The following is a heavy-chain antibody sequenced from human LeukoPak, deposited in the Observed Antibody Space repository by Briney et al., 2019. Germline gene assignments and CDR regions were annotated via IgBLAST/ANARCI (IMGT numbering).Heavy chain of an antibody. CDR2: ISSSGNS. J-gene: IGHJ5*02. D-gene: IGHD3-3*01. CDR1: GDSISDFY. V-gene: IGHV4-59*01. Sequence: SETLSLTCTVSGDSISDFYWTWIRQTPGKGLEWIGFISSSGNSNYSPSLESRVSLSLDTSKSQFSLSLKSVTAADTAVYYCARVFRGAVTSNWFDPWGQGILVTVSS. CDR3: ARVFRGAVTSNWFDP.